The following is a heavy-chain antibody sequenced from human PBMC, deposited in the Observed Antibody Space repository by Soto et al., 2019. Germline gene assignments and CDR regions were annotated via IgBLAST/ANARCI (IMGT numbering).Heavy chain of an antibody. V-gene: IGHV4-59*01. Sequence: SETLSLTCTVSGGSISSYYWSWIRQPPGKGLEWIGYIYYSGSTNYNPSLKSRVTISVDTSKNQFSLKLSSVTAADTAVYYCAREDSSGYYPLHWGQGTLVTVSS. J-gene: IGHJ4*02. CDR1: GGSISSYY. CDR3: AREDSSGYYPLH. CDR2: IYYSGST. D-gene: IGHD3-22*01.